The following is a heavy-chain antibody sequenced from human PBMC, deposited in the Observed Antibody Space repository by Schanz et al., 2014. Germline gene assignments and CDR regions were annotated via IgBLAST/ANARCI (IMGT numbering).Heavy chain of an antibody. CDR3: AKEDRNHNSDYVY. D-gene: IGHD3-22*01. CDR2: IYYDGSDK. J-gene: IGHJ4*02. CDR1: GFTFNNYG. V-gene: IGHV3-33*06. Sequence: QAQLVESGGGVVQPGRSLRLSCAASGFTFNNYGMHWVRQAPGKGLEWVALIYYDGSDKYYADFVEGRFTISRDNSQNTLYLQMSSLRLEDTAVYYCAKEDRNHNSDYVYWGQGTLVTVSS.